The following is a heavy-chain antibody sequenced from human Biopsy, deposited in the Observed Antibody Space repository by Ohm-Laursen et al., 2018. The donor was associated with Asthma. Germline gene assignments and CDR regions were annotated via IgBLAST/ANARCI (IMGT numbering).Heavy chain of an antibody. CDR2: IYYNGRT. CDR3: ARWGSFGFDY. D-gene: IGHD7-27*01. CDR1: GGSISSSSYY. V-gene: IGHV4-39*07. J-gene: IGHJ4*02. Sequence: SDTLSLTCTVSGGSISSSSYYWGWIRQPPGKGLEWIGSIYYNGRTYYNPSLKSRVTISVDTSKNQFSLNLSSVTAADTAVYYCARWGSFGFDYWGQGTLVTVSS.